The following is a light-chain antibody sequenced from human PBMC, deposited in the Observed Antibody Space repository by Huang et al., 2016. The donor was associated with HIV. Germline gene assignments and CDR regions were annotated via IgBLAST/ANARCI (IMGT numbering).Light chain of an antibody. CDR3: QQYNNWPPWT. CDR2: GAS. CDR1: QSIGSN. V-gene: IGKV3D-15*01. Sequence: EIVMTQSPATLSVSPGERATLSCRAGQSIGSNLAWYQQKPGQAPRLLIYGASTRATGSPTRFSGSGSGTEFTLTISSLQSEDFAFYYCQQYNNWPPWTFGQGTKVEIK. J-gene: IGKJ1*01.